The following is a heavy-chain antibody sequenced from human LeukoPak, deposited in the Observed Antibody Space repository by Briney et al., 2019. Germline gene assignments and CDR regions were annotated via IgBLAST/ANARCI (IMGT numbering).Heavy chain of an antibody. CDR2: INYSGST. V-gene: IGHV4-59*08. D-gene: IGHD6-13*01. J-gene: IGHJ5*02. Sequence: SETLSLTCTVSGGSISYYYWSWIRQPPGKGLEWIGCINYSGSTNYNPSLKSRVTISVDTSTNQFSLKLSSVTATDTALYYCARGYSSSWYYNWFDPWGQGTLVTVSS. CDR3: ARGYSSSWYYNWFDP. CDR1: GGSISYYY.